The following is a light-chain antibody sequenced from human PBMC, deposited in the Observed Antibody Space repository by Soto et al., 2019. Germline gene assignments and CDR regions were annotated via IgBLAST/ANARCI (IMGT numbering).Light chain of an antibody. CDR3: QSYDRGLTAYG. Sequence: QSVLKQPPSVSGAPGQRVTISCTGTSYNIGAGYEVHWYHQLPGTAPKFLVSGNYNRPSGVPDRVSASKSGTSGSLAITDRQAEDEGHYYCQSYDRGLTAYGFGTGTKGTVL. CDR2: GNY. CDR1: SYNIGAGYE. J-gene: IGLJ1*01. V-gene: IGLV1-40*01.